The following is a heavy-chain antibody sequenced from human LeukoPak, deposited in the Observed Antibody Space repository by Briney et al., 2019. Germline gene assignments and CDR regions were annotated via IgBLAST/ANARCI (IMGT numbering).Heavy chain of an antibody. D-gene: IGHD4-17*01. V-gene: IGHV4-34*01. CDR1: GGSISSYY. CDR2: INHSGST. J-gene: IGHJ5*02. Sequence: SETLSLTCTVSGGSISSYYWSWIRQPPGKGLEWIGEINHSGSTNYNPSLKSRVTISVDTSKNQFSLKLSSVTAADTAVYYCARNYGDYVLDWFDPWGQGTLVTVSS. CDR3: ARNYGDYVLDWFDP.